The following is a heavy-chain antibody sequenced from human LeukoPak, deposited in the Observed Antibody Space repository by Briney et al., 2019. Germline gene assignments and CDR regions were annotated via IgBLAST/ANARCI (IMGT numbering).Heavy chain of an antibody. D-gene: IGHD5/OR15-5a*01. Sequence: PGGSLRLSCAASGFTVSNNYMSWAPQAPGKGLEGVSVIYSCGTTFYADSVKGRFTISRDDSQNTLYLQMNSLRAEHTAVYYCARASRLGLAGMFDYWGQGTLVTVSS. CDR3: ARASRLGLAGMFDY. J-gene: IGHJ4*02. V-gene: IGHV3-66*01. CDR1: GFTVSNNY. CDR2: IYSCGTT.